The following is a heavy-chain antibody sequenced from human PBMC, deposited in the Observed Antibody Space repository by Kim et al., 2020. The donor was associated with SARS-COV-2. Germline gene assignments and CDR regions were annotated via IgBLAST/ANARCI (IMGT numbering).Heavy chain of an antibody. V-gene: IGHV4-38-2*02. CDR2: IYHSGST. CDR3: ARAGTEEDY. Sequence: SETLSLTCTVSGYSISSGYYWGWIRQPPGKGLEWIGSIYHSGSTYYNPSLKSRVTISVDTSKNQFSLKLSSVTAADTAVYYCARAGTEEDYWGQGTLVTVSS. J-gene: IGHJ4*02. D-gene: IGHD1-1*01. CDR1: GYSISSGYY.